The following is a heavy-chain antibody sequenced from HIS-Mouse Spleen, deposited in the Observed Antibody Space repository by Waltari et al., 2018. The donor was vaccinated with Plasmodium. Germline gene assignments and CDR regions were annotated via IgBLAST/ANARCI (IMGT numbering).Heavy chain of an antibody. CDR1: GFSLSTSGMC. D-gene: IGHD6-6*01. CDR3: ARHKKRGQLVRGYFDY. CDR2: IDWDDDK. J-gene: IGHJ4*02. V-gene: IGHV2-70*15. Sequence: QVTLRESGPALVKPTQTLTLTCTFSGFSLSTSGMCVSWIRQPPGKALEWLARIDWDDDKYYSTSLKTRLTISKDTSKNQVALTMTNMDPVDTATDYCARHKKRGQLVRGYFDYWGQGTLVTVSS.